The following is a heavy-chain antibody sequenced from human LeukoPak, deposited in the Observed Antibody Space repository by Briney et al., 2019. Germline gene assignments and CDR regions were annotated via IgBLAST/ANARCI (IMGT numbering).Heavy chain of an antibody. D-gene: IGHD6-19*01. CDR3: ARVLYSSGWL. CDR1: GGSISSGTYY. V-gene: IGHV4-39*02. CDR2: ISYSGST. J-gene: IGHJ4*02. Sequence: SETLSLTCTVSGGSISSGTYYWAWIRQPPGKGLEWIATISYSGSTYYNPSLKSRVTISVDTSKIHFSLRLSSVAAADTAVYYCARVLYSSGWLWGQGTLVTVSS.